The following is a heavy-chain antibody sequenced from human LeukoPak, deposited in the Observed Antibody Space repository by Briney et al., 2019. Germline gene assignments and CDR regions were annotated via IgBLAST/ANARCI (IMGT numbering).Heavy chain of an antibody. V-gene: IGHV3-23*01. Sequence: GGSLRLSCVASGFTFSSYAMTWVRQTPGKGLEWVSAISASGGSTYYADSVKGRFTISRDNSKNTLYLEMNSLRAEDTAVFYCAKDRGYSGYEVSDYWGQGTLVTVSS. CDR1: GFTFSSYA. CDR3: AKDRGYSGYEVSDY. J-gene: IGHJ4*02. D-gene: IGHD5-12*01. CDR2: ISASGGST.